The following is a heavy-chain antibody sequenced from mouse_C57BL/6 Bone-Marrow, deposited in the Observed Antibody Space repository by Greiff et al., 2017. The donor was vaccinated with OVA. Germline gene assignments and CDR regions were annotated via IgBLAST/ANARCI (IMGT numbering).Heavy chain of an antibody. J-gene: IGHJ2*01. CDR2: IDPETGGT. V-gene: IGHV1-15*01. CDR3: TRSVITTVVAPAYFDY. D-gene: IGHD1-1*01. Sequence: QVQLQQSGAELVRPGASVTLSCKASGYTFPDYEMHWVKQTPVHGLEWIGAIDPETGGTAYNQTFKGKAILTADKSSSTAYMELRSLTSEDAAVYYCTRSVITTVVAPAYFDYWGQGTTLTVSS. CDR1: GYTFPDYE.